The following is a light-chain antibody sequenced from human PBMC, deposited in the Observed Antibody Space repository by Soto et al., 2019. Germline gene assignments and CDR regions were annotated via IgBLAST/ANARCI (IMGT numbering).Light chain of an antibody. CDR3: EQSYSTPPT. V-gene: IGKV1-39*01. J-gene: IGKJ1*01. CDR1: QSISSY. Sequence: DIQMTQSPSSLSASVGDRVTITCRASQSISSYLNWYQQKPGKAPKLLIYAASSLQSGVPSRFSGSGSGTDFSLTIGRLQPGDFATYYCEQSYSTPPTFGQGTKVEIK. CDR2: AAS.